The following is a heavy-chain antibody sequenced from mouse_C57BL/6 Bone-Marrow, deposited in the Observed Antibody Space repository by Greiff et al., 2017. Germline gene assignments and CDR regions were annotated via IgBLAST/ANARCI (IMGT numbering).Heavy chain of an antibody. J-gene: IGHJ3*01. Sequence: EVQLQQSGPELVKPGASVKMSCTASGYTFTDYNMHWVKQCHGKSLEWIGYINPNNGGNSYNETFTGKATLTGNKSSSTAHMELRSLTWEDSAVYYCARKGYGSSLLAYWGQGTLVTVSA. CDR3: ARKGYGSSLLAY. CDR2: INPNNGGN. D-gene: IGHD1-1*01. CDR1: GYTFTDYN. V-gene: IGHV1-22*01.